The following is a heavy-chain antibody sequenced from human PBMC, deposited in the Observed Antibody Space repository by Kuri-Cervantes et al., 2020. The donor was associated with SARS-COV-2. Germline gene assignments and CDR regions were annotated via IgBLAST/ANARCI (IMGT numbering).Heavy chain of an antibody. CDR1: GFTFSSYA. J-gene: IGHJ6*02. CDR3: ARLYYYDSSGYYYYYGMDV. V-gene: IGHV3-30-3*01. Sequence: GESLKISCAASGFTFSSYAMHWVRQAPGKGLEWVAVISYDGSNKYYADSVKGRFTISRDNSKNTLYLQMNSLRAEDTAVYYCARLYYYDSSGYYYYYGMDVWGQGTTVTVSS. D-gene: IGHD3-22*01. CDR2: ISYDGSNK.